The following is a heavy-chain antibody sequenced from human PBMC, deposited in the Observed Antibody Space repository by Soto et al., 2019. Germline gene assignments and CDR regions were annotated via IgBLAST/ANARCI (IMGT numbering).Heavy chain of an antibody. CDR2: ISYDGNNK. Sequence: QVQLVESGGGVVQPGRSLRLSCAASGFTFSSYGMHWVRQAPGKGLEWVAVISYDGNNKYYADSVKGRFTISRDNSKNTLYLQMNTLRPEDTAVYYCARDFSRGGSGYYPFDYWGQGTLVTVSS. V-gene: IGHV3-30*03. CDR1: GFTFSSYG. J-gene: IGHJ4*02. D-gene: IGHD3-22*01. CDR3: ARDFSRGGSGYYPFDY.